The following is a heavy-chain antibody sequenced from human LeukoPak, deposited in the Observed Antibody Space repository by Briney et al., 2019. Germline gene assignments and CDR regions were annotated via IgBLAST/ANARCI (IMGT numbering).Heavy chain of an antibody. V-gene: IGHV3-7*01. CDR1: GFTFSSYW. CDR3: TRGPHRGASGYAPDY. J-gene: IGHJ4*02. CDR2: IKQDGSEK. Sequence: GGSLRLSCAASGFTFSSYWMSWVRQAPGKGLEWVANIKQDGSEKYYVDSVKGRFTISRDNAKNSLYLQMNSLRHDDTAVYYCTRGPHRGASGYAPDYWGQGTLVAVSS. D-gene: IGHD5-12*01.